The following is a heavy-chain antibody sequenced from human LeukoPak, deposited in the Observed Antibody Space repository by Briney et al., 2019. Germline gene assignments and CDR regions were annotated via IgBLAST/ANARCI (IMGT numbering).Heavy chain of an antibody. CDR2: INHSGST. Sequence: PSETLSLTCAVYGGSLSGYYWSWIRQPPGKGLEWIGEINHSGSTNYNPSLKSRVTMSVDTSKKQFSLKLSSVTAADTAMYYCARAPHGDSRYYFDYWGQGTLVTVSS. CDR1: GGSLSGYY. CDR3: ARAPHGDSRYYFDY. V-gene: IGHV4-34*01. D-gene: IGHD4-17*01. J-gene: IGHJ4*02.